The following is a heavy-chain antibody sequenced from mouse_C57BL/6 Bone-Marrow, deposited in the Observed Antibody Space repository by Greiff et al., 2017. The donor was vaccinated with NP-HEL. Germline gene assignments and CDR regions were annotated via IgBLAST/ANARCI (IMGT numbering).Heavy chain of an antibody. J-gene: IGHJ4*01. V-gene: IGHV5-6*01. CDR3: AREAQATPLDY. Sequence: EVQGVESWGDLVKPGGSLKLSCAASGFPFRSSGLSLVRQTPDQRLEWVATNSSGGSYTYYPDSVKGRFTISRDNAKNTLYLQMSSLKSEDTAMYYCAREAQATPLDYWGQGTSVTVSS. CDR1: GFPFRSSG. CDR2: NSSGGSYT. D-gene: IGHD3-2*02.